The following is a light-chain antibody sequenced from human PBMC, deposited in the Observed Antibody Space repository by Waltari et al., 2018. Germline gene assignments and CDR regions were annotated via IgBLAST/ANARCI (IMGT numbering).Light chain of an antibody. CDR1: QTVSSY. J-gene: IGKJ4*01. CDR2: DAS. V-gene: IGKV3-11*01. CDR3: QQRSNWPLT. Sequence: EIVLTQSPATLSLSPGEIATLSCRASQTVSSYLAWYQQKPAQAPRLLIYDASNRATGIPARFSGSGSGTDFTLTISSLEPEDFAVYYCQQRSNWPLTFGGGTKVEIK.